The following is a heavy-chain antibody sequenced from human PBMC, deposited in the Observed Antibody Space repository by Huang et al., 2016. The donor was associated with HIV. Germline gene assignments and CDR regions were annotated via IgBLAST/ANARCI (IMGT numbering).Heavy chain of an antibody. CDR2: INTYNGNT. CDR3: ARQGFGRTDAFDI. D-gene: IGHD3-10*01. Sequence: QVQLVQSGNEVKKPGASVKVSCKASDYSFNSYGINWVRQAPGQGLEWMGWINTYNGNTNYAQKVQGRVTLTTDTSTSTDYMELKTLLSDDTAVYYCARQGFGRTDAFDIWGQGTMVTVSS. V-gene: IGHV1-18*01. CDR1: DYSFNSYG. J-gene: IGHJ3*02.